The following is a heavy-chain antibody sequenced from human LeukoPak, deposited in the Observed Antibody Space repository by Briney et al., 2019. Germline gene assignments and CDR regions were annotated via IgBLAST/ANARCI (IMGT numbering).Heavy chain of an antibody. Sequence: GGSLRLSCAASGFTFEDYGMTWVRQAPGKGLEWVSGLNWDGVTTRYADSVKGRFTISRDNAKNSLYLQMNSLRAEDTALYYCAKDSGYDPTGYFDYWGQGTLVTVSS. CDR3: AKDSGYDPTGYFDY. V-gene: IGHV3-20*04. J-gene: IGHJ4*02. CDR1: GFTFEDYG. CDR2: LNWDGVTT. D-gene: IGHD5-12*01.